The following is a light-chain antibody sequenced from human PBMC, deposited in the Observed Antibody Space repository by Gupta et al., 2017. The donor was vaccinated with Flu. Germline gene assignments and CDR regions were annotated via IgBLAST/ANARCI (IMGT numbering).Light chain of an antibody. Sequence: TLSLSPGERATLSCSASQSVSSSYLAWDQQKPGQAPRLLIYGASSRATGIPDRFSGSGSGTDFTLTISRLEPEDFAVYDCQQYGSSPMYTFGQGTKLEIK. CDR1: QSVSSSY. J-gene: IGKJ2*01. CDR3: QQYGSSPMYT. V-gene: IGKV3-20*01. CDR2: GAS.